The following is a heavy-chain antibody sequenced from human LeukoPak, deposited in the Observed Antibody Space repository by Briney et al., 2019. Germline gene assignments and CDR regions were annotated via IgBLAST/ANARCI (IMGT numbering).Heavy chain of an antibody. Sequence: SETLSLTCTVSGYSISSDYYWGWIRQPPGKGLEWIGTIYHSGSTYYNPSLKSRVTISIDTSKNHFSLKLRSVSAADTAIYYCATSEGGGFFDYWGQGTPVTVSS. V-gene: IGHV4-38-2*02. CDR3: ATSEGGGFFDY. D-gene: IGHD4-23*01. CDR1: GYSISSDYY. J-gene: IGHJ4*02. CDR2: IYHSGST.